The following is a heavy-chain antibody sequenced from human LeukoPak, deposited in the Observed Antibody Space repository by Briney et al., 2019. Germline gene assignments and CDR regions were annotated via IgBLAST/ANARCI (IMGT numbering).Heavy chain of an antibody. CDR2: IRPDGSNK. V-gene: IGHV3-30*02. CDR1: GFTFSSYA. Sequence: GGSLRLSCAASGFTFSSYAMSWVRQAPGEGLEWVAFIRPDGSNKYYADSVRGRFTISRDNSKNTLYLQMNSLRTEDTAMYYCAKGPTFGDAFDIWGQGTVVTVSS. CDR3: AKGPTFGDAFDI. D-gene: IGHD2/OR15-2a*01. J-gene: IGHJ3*02.